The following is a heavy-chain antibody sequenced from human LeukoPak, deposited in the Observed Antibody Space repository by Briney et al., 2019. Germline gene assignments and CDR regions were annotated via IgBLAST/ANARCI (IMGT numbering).Heavy chain of an antibody. Sequence: SETLSLTCTVYGDSVSSSYWIWIRQPPGKGLEWIGYIYHTGTTSYNPSLRSRVTISVDTSNNQFSLTLTSMTPADTAVYYCARGATAWVHYDSWGQGTLVTVSS. CDR1: GDSVSSSY. CDR2: IYHTGTT. J-gene: IGHJ4*02. V-gene: IGHV4-59*02. D-gene: IGHD1-26*01. CDR3: ARGATAWVHYDS.